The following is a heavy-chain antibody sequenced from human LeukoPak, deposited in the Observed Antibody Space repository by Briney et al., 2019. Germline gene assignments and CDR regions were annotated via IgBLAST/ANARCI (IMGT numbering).Heavy chain of an antibody. CDR1: GFTVSSNC. D-gene: IGHD1-26*01. V-gene: IGHV3-53*01. J-gene: IGHJ4*02. CDR2: IYNDGST. Sequence: GGSLRLSCVASGFTVSSNCMSWVRQAPGKGLEWVSIIYNDGSTFYADSVKGRFTISRDNAKNSLYLQMNSLRAEDTAVYYCARQVGSISGSYVSYYFDYWGQGTLVTVSS. CDR3: ARQVGSISGSYVSYYFDY.